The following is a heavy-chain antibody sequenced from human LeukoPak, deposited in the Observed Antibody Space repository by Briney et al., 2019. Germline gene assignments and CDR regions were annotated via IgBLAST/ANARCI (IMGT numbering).Heavy chain of an antibody. V-gene: IGHV3-23*01. D-gene: IGHD5-18*01. J-gene: IGHJ4*02. CDR2: IFGSGGSP. CDR3: EKTTVGYSSGQKPAWPVDY. CDR1: GFTFGSHA. Sequence: GGSLRLSCEASGFTFGSHAMYWVRQAPGKGLEGVAGIFGSGGSPHYADSVQGRFTISRDNSRNTVYLQINSLRADDTAVYYCEKTTVGYSSGQKPAWPVDYWGQGTLVTVSS.